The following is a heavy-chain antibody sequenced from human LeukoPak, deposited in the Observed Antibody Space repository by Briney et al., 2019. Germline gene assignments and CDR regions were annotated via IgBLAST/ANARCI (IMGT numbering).Heavy chain of an antibody. CDR1: GFTFSSYA. D-gene: IGHD3-22*01. Sequence: GGSLRLSCAASGFTFSSYAMSWVRQAPGKGLEWVSAISGSGGSTYYADSVKGRFTISRDNSKNTLYLQVNSLRAEDTAVYYCAKDLSPNYYDSSGYENPFDYWGQGTLVTVSS. J-gene: IGHJ4*02. V-gene: IGHV3-23*01. CDR2: ISGSGGST. CDR3: AKDLSPNYYDSSGYENPFDY.